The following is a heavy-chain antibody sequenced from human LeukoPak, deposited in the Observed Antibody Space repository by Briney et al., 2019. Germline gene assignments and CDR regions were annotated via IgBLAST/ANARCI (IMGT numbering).Heavy chain of an antibody. V-gene: IGHV4-39*07. CDR2: IYYSGST. CDR1: GGSISSGSYY. Sequence: SETLSLTCTVSGGSISSGSYYWGWIRQPPGKGLEWIGNIYYSGSTYYNPSLKSRVTISLDTSKNQFSLKLTSVTAADTAVYYCARLGVAVAGIQSWYFDYWGQGTLVTVSS. CDR3: ARLGVAVAGIQSWYFDY. J-gene: IGHJ4*02. D-gene: IGHD6-19*01.